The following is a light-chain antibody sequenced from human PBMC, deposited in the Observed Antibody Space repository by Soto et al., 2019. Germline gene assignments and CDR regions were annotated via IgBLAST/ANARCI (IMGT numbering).Light chain of an antibody. V-gene: IGLV2-14*03. Sequence: QSALTQPASVSGSPGQSITISCTGTSSDVGGYNYVSWYQHHPGKAPKLMIYDVSNRPSGVSNRFSGSKSRTTASLTISGLQPEDVADYDCCWYTTSNTRRLVLGTGNKVTGL. CDR3: CWYTTSNTRRLV. CDR1: SSDVGGYNY. J-gene: IGLJ1*01. CDR2: DVS.